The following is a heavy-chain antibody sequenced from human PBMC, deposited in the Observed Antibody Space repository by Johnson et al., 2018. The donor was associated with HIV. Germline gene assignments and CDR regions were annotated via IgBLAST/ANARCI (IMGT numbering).Heavy chain of an antibody. V-gene: IGHV3-15*01. CDR3: TTVGGILGTYAFDI. D-gene: IGHD2-8*02. J-gene: IGHJ3*02. Sequence: VQLVESGGGLVKPGGSLRLSCTVSGFSFSDAWMSWVRQAPGKGLEWVGRIKRKSDGETTDYAAPVKGRLTISRDESKNTLYLQMNSLKTEDTALYYCTTVGGILGTYAFDIWGQGTMVTVSS. CDR1: GFSFSDAW. CDR2: IKRKSDGETT.